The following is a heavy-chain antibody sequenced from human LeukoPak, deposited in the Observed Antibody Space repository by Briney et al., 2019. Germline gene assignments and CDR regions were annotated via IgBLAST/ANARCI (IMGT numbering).Heavy chain of an antibody. V-gene: IGHV4-34*01. CDR1: GGSFSGYY. CDR3: AGRRSCTSCYVTFDY. CDR2: INHSGGT. D-gene: IGHD2-2*01. J-gene: IGHJ4*02. Sequence: KPSETLSRTCAVYGGSFSGYYWSWIRQPPGKGLEWIGEINHSGGTNYNPSHKSRVTISVDTSKNQFSLKLSSVTAADTAVYYCAGRRSCTSCYVTFDYWGQGTLVTVSS.